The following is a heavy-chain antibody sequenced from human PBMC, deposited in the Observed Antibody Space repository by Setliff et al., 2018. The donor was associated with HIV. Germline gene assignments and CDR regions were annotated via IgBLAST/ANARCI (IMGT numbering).Heavy chain of an antibody. CDR3: ARDLTPGDDSSGYYLSAAFDI. J-gene: IGHJ3*02. D-gene: IGHD3-22*01. V-gene: IGHV4-59*01. Sequence: SETLSLTCTVSGGSISSYHWSWIRQPPGKGLEWIGYIYYSGSTNYNPSLKSRVTISVDTSKNQFSLKLSSVTAADTAVYYCARDLTPGDDSSGYYLSAAFDIWGQGTMVTVSS. CDR1: GGSISSYH. CDR2: IYYSGST.